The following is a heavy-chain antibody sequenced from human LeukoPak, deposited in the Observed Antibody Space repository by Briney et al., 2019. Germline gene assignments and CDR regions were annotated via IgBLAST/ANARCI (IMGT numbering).Heavy chain of an antibody. CDR1: GYTLTELS. CDR3: ATVGGLYSGYDY. CDR2: FDPEDGET. V-gene: IGHV1-24*01. Sequence: ASVKVSCKVSGYTLTELSMHWVRQAPGKGREWMGGFDPEDGETIYAQKFQGRVTMTEDTSTDTAYMELSSLRSEDTAVYYCATVGGLYSGYDYWGQGTLVTVSS. J-gene: IGHJ4*02. D-gene: IGHD5-12*01.